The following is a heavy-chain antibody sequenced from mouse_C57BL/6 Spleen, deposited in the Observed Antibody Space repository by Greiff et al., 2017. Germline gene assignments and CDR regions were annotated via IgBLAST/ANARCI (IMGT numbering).Heavy chain of an antibody. Sequence: VQLQQSGAELVRPGASVKLSCTASGFNIKDDYMHWVKQRPEQGLEWIGWIDPENGDTEYASKFQGKATITADTSSNTAYLQLSSLTSEDTAVYYCTTGGQLRLRFAYWGQGTLVTVSA. D-gene: IGHD3-2*02. J-gene: IGHJ3*01. CDR3: TTGGQLRLRFAY. CDR1: GFNIKDDY. CDR2: IDPENGDT. V-gene: IGHV14-4*01.